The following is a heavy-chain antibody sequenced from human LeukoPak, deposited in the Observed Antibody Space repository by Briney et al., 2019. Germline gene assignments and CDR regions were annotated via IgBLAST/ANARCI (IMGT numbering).Heavy chain of an antibody. CDR2: ISAYNGNT. D-gene: IGHD1-26*01. V-gene: IGHV1-18*01. Sequence: ASVKVSCKASGYTFTSYGISWVRQAPRQGLEWMGWISAYNGNTNYAQELQGRVTMTTDTSTSTAYMELRSLRSDDTAVYYCAREGQWRELLGAYYYYGMDVWGQGTTVTVSS. CDR3: AREGQWRELLGAYYYYGMDV. J-gene: IGHJ6*02. CDR1: GYTFTSYG.